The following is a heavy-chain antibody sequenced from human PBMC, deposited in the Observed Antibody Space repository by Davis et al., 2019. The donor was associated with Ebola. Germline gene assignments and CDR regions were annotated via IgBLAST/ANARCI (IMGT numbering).Heavy chain of an antibody. CDR3: AVGYGDYAPFDY. Sequence: GESLKISCAASGYTFTSYYMHWVRQATGQGLEWMGWMNPNSGNTGYAQKFQGRVTMTRNTSISTAYMELSSLRSEDTAVYYCAVGYGDYAPFDYWGQGTLVTVCS. V-gene: IGHV1-8*02. D-gene: IGHD4-17*01. CDR2: MNPNSGNT. CDR1: GYTFTSYY. J-gene: IGHJ4*02.